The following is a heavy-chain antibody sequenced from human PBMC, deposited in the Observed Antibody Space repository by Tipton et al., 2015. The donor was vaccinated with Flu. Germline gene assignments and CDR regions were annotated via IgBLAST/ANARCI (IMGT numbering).Heavy chain of an antibody. Sequence: SLRLSCTASGFTFGDYAMSWVRQAPGKGLEWVGFIRSKAYGGTTEYAASVKGRFTISRDDSKSIAYLQMNSLKTEDTAVYYCTRDSPPYSYGSGTRYYYGMDVWGQGTTVTVSS. CDR3: TRDSPPYSYGSGTRYYYGMDV. D-gene: IGHD5-18*01. V-gene: IGHV3-49*04. J-gene: IGHJ6*02. CDR2: IRSKAYGGTT. CDR1: GFTFGDYA.